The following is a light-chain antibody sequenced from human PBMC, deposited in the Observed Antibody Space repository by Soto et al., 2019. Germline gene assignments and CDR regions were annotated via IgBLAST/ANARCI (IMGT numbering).Light chain of an antibody. Sequence: QSVLTQPPSVSGAAGQRVTISCTGSRSNLGANYAVHWYQQLPGAAPKLVIFGNRNRPSGVPERFSGSKSGTSASLAITGLQAEDEADYYCQAYDYSLTAFVFGGGTKVTVL. V-gene: IGLV1-40*01. CDR2: GNR. J-gene: IGLJ3*02. CDR3: QAYDYSLTAFV. CDR1: RSNLGANYA.